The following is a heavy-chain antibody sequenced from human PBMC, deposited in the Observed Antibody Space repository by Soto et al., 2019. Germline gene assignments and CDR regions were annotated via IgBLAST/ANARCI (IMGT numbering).Heavy chain of an antibody. CDR1: GYTFTSYG. D-gene: IGHD6-19*01. CDR2: ISAYNGNT. J-gene: IGHJ4*02. V-gene: IGHV1-18*01. Sequence: QVQLVQSGAEVKKPGASVKVSCKASGYTFTSYGISWVRQAPGQGLEWIGWISAYNGNTNYAQKLQGRVTMTTDTSTSTAYMELRSLRSDDTAVYYCARGSERHSSGWKNPFDYWGQGTLVTVSS. CDR3: ARGSERHSSGWKNPFDY.